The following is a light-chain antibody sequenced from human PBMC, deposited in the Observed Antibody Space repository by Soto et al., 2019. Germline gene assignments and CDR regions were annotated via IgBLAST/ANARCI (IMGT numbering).Light chain of an antibody. Sequence: DIQMTQSPSTLPASVGDRVTITCRASQSISSWLAWYQQKPGKAPQRLNYHTSHLQSGVPSMFSGRGSGTEFTLTINILQPEDVATYYCLQHYFYSWTFGQGTKVDI. CDR1: QSISSW. CDR3: LQHYFYSWT. J-gene: IGKJ1*01. CDR2: HTS. V-gene: IGKV1-5*01.